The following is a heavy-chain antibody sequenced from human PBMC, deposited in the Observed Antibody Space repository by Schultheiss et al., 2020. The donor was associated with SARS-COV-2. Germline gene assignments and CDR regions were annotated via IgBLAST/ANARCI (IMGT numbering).Heavy chain of an antibody. CDR2: IIPIFGTA. D-gene: IGHD3-22*01. V-gene: IGHV1-69*06. CDR1: GGTFSSYA. CDR3: ATGPYYYDSSQPRRDWFDP. J-gene: IGHJ5*02. Sequence: SVKVSCKASGGTFSSYAISWVRQAPGQGLEWMGGIIPIFGTANYAQKFQGRVTMTEDTSTDTAYMELSSLRSEDTAVYYCATGPYYYDSSQPRRDWFDPMGQGALVTSSS.